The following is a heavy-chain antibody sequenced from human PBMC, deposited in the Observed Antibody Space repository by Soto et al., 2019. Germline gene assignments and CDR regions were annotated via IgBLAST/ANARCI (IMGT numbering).Heavy chain of an antibody. Sequence: RRLSCAASAFTLSNSWMTWVRQAPGKGLEWVGRIKSKTDTGTTDYPAPVKGRFTISRDDSKYTLYLHINSLKTADPSVDYCTTEHALLLWCGELLNNWLDPWGKGCLVSVCS. CDR3: TTEHALLLWCGELLNNWLDP. CDR1: AFTLSNSW. CDR2: IKSKTDTGTT. V-gene: IGHV3-15*01. J-gene: IGHJ5*02. D-gene: IGHD3-10*01.